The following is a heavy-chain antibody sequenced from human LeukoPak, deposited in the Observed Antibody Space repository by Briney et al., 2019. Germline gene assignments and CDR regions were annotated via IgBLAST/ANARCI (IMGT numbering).Heavy chain of an antibody. V-gene: IGHV3-15*04. J-gene: IGHJ6*02. Sequence: SGGSLRLSCAASGLTLGNAWMSWVRQAPGKGLQWVGRIGTKTDGGTTDYAAPVKGRFTVSRDDSKNTLYLQMNSLKNEDTAVYFCTTLPEDYYYGMDVWGQGTTVTVSS. CDR2: IGTKTDGGTT. CDR1: GLTLGNAW. CDR3: TTLPEDYYYGMDV.